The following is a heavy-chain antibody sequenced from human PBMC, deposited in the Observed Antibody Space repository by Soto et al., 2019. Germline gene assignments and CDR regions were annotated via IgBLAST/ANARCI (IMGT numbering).Heavy chain of an antibody. CDR2: IYYSGTA. Sequence: QVQLQESGPGLVKPSDPLSLTCAVSGYSISSSNWWGWIRQPPGKGLEWGGYIYYSGTAYYNPSLKRRVTMSVDTSKNQFSLKLTSVTAVDTAVYYCARREIQGPIDYWGQGTLVTVSS. V-gene: IGHV4-28*01. CDR3: ARREIQGPIDY. D-gene: IGHD1-26*01. J-gene: IGHJ4*02. CDR1: GYSISSSNW.